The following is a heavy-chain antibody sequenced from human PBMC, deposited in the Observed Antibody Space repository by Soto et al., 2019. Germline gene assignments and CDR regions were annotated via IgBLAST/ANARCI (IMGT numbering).Heavy chain of an antibody. CDR1: GGSISSYY. V-gene: IGHV4-59*08. Sequence: PLETLSLTCTVSGGSISSYYWSWIRQPPGKGLEWIGYIYYSGSTYYNPSLKSRVTISVDTSKNQFSLKLSSVTAADTAVYYCARGGYCSGGLCPFDYWGQGTLVTVSS. CDR3: ARGGYCSGGLCPFDY. J-gene: IGHJ4*02. D-gene: IGHD2-8*02. CDR2: IYYSGST.